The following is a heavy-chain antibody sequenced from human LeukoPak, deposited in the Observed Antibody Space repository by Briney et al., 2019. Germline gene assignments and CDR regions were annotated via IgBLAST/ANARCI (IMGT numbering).Heavy chain of an antibody. D-gene: IGHD5-18*01. CDR3: AKDLYSYAPFDI. Sequence: PGGSLRLSCAASGFSFSSYSMNWVRQAPGKGLEWVSSISSSSTYIYYADSVKGRFTISRDNSKNTLYLQMNSLRAEDTAVYYCAKDLYSYAPFDIWGQGTMVTVSS. CDR2: ISSSSTYI. J-gene: IGHJ3*02. CDR1: GFSFSSYS. V-gene: IGHV3-21*04.